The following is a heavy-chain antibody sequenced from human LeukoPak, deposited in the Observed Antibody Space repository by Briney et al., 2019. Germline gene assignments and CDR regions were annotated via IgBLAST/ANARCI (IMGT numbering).Heavy chain of an antibody. V-gene: IGHV1-3*01. CDR1: GYTFTSYA. Sequence: ASVKVSCKASGYTFTSYAMHWVRQAPGQRLEWMGWINAGNGNTKYSQKFQGRVTITRDTSASTAYMELSSLRSEDTAVYYCARAVPAARNYYYGMDVWGQGTTVTVSS. CDR3: ARAVPAARNYYYGMDV. CDR2: INAGNGNT. D-gene: IGHD2-2*01. J-gene: IGHJ6*02.